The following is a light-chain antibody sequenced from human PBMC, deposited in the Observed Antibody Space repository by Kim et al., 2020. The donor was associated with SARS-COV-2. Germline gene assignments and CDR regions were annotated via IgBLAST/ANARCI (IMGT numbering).Light chain of an antibody. CDR3: CSYAGSSTFV. CDR1: SSDVGSYNL. V-gene: IGLV2-23*02. CDR2: EVN. J-gene: IGLJ3*02. Sequence: GQSITISCTGTSSDVGSYNLVSWYQQHPGKAPKFMIYEVNKRPSGVSNRFSGSKSGNTASLTISGLQAEDEADYYCCSYAGSSTFVFGGGTQLTVL.